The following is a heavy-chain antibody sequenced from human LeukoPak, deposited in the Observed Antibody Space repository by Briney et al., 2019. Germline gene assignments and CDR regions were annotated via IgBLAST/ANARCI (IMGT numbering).Heavy chain of an antibody. V-gene: IGHV3-33*01. Sequence: AGSLTLSCAASGFTFSTYGMHWVRQAPGKGLDWVGGIWTNGSNKDYADSVKGRFTISRDTSKNTLYLQMNSLRAEDTAVYYCARERDPYCSSTSCYTPDYWGQGTLVSVSS. J-gene: IGHJ4*02. CDR2: IWTNGSNK. CDR3: ARERDPYCSSTSCYTPDY. CDR1: GFTFSTYG. D-gene: IGHD2-2*02.